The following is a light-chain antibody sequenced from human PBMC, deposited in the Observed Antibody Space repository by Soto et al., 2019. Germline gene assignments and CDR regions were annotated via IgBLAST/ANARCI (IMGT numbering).Light chain of an antibody. Sequence: QSALTQPASVSGSPGQSITISCTGTSSDVGGYNYVSWYQQHPGKAPKLMIYEVSNRPLGVSNRFSGSKSGNTASLTISGLQAEDEAEYYCTSYTSSSTLDVFGTGPKVTVL. CDR1: SSDVGGYNY. V-gene: IGLV2-14*01. CDR2: EVS. J-gene: IGLJ1*01. CDR3: TSYTSSSTLDV.